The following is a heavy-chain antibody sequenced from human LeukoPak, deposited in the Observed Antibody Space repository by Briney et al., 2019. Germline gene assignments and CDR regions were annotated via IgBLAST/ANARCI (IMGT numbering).Heavy chain of an antibody. J-gene: IGHJ4*02. CDR2: ISAYNGDT. CDR1: GFTFTNYG. Sequence: ASVKVSCKASGFTFTNYGISWVRQAPGQGLEWMGWISAYNGDTNYAQKLQDRVTMTTDTSTSTAYMELRTLRSDDTAMYYCARDEGVGERGAYWGQGTLVTVSS. D-gene: IGHD3-16*01. CDR3: ARDEGVGERGAY. V-gene: IGHV1-18*01.